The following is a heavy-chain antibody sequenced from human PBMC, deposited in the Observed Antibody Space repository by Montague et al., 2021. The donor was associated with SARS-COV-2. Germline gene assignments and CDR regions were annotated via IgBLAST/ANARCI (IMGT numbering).Heavy chain of an antibody. V-gene: IGHV4-38-2*02. CDR1: GFSISSGYY. CDR2: RYQNGAT. CDR3: ARSGVGIFDFSYFDS. J-gene: IGHJ4*02. D-gene: IGHD3-3*01. Sequence: SETLSLICSVSGFSISSGYYWGWIRQTPGKGLEWIGSRYQNGATYYSPSLKRPVTILLDTSKNQSSLSLTSVTAADTAVYYCARSGVGIFDFSYFDSWGQGSLVIVSS.